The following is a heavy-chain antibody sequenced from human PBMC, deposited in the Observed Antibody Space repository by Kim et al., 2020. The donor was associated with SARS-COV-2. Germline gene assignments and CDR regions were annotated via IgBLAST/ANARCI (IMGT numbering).Heavy chain of an antibody. CDR3: ARIIGLHLGELSDY. D-gene: IGHD3-16*02. J-gene: IGHJ4*02. Sequence: KSQGGVTMTRDTSTSTVYMELSSLRSEDTAVYYCARIIGLHLGELSDYWGQGTLVTVSS. V-gene: IGHV1-46*01.